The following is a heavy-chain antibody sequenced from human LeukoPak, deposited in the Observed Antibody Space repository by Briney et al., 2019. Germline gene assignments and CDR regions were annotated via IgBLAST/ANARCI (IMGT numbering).Heavy chain of an antibody. V-gene: IGHV4-30-2*01. J-gene: IGHJ4*02. D-gene: IGHD1-7*01. CDR2: IYHSGST. CDR3: ARGYNWNYGPFDY. CDR1: GGSFSGGGYY. Sequence: SQTLSLTCTVSGGSFSGGGYYWSWIRQPPGKGLEWIGYIYHSGSTYYGPSLKSRVTISVDRSKNQFSLKLSSVTAADTAVYYCARGYNWNYGPFDYWGQGTLVTVSS.